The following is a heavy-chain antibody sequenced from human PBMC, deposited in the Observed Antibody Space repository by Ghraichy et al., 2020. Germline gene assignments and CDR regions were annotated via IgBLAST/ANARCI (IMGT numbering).Heavy chain of an antibody. CDR3: ARDDYGDYGYYYYYMDV. V-gene: IGHV3-21*05. D-gene: IGHD4-17*01. Sequence: LSLTCAASGFTFSSYSMNWVRQAPGKGLEWVSYISSSSSYIYYADSVKGRFTISRDNAKNSLYLQMNSLRAEDTAVYYCARDDYGDYGYYYYYMDVWGKGTTVTVSS. CDR2: ISSSSSYI. J-gene: IGHJ6*03. CDR1: GFTFSSYS.